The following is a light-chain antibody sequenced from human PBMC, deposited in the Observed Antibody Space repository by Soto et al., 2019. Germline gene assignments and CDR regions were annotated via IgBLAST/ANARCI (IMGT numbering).Light chain of an antibody. Sequence: QSALTQPASVSGSPGQSITISCTGTSSDVGSYNLVSWYQQHPGKAPKLMIYEGSKRPSGVSNRFSGSKSGNTASLTISGLQAEYEADYYCCSDAGSSTWVFGGGTKLTVL. CDR3: CSDAGSSTWV. V-gene: IGLV2-23*01. J-gene: IGLJ3*02. CDR2: EGS. CDR1: SSDVGSYNL.